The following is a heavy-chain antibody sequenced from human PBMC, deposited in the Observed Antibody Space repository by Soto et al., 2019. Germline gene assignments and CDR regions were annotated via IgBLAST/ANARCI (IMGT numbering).Heavy chain of an antibody. Sequence: PGESMKISCKGSEYSFTSYWIGWVRQMPGKGLEWMGIIYPGVSDTRYNPSFQGQVAISADKSISTAYLQWSSLKASDTAMYYCARTSAAGKYYYGMDVWGQGTTVTVSS. CDR3: ARTSAAGKYYYGMDV. CDR1: EYSFTSYW. CDR2: IYPGVSDT. D-gene: IGHD6-13*01. V-gene: IGHV5-51*01. J-gene: IGHJ6*02.